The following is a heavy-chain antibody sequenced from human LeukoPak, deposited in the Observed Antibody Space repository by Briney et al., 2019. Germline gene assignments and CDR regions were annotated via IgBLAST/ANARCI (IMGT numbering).Heavy chain of an antibody. CDR2: ISGSGGST. D-gene: IGHD2-21*01. V-gene: IGHV3-23*01. Sequence: QPGRSLRLSCAASGFTFSSYAMSWVRQAPGKGLEWVSAISGSGGSTYHADSVKGRFTISRDNSKNTLYLQMNSLRAEDTAVYYCANRYVITKDYWGQGTLVTVSS. CDR1: GFTFSSYA. CDR3: ANRYVITKDY. J-gene: IGHJ4*02.